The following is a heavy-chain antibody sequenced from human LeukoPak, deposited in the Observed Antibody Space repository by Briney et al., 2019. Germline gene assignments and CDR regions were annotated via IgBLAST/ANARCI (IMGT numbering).Heavy chain of an antibody. V-gene: IGHV3-11*05. Sequence: GGSLRLSCAASGFTFTDSYMSWIRQAQGKGLEWVSYITSSSTYTNYADSVKGRFIISRDNAKNSLFLQMGSLRAEDTAVYYCARVRGYSFGRPTGYFDYWGQGTLVTVSS. CDR3: ARVRGYSFGRPTGYFDY. CDR1: GFTFTDSY. CDR2: ITSSSTYT. D-gene: IGHD5-18*01. J-gene: IGHJ4*02.